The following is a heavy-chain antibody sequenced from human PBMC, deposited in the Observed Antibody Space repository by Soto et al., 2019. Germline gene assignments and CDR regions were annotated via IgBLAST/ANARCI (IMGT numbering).Heavy chain of an antibody. CDR3: ARDKGISVVGFFRTAPYYGLDV. J-gene: IGHJ6*02. CDR2: IYFSGDT. CDR1: GGPINDSSHY. Sequence: QLQLHESGPGLVRPSETLSLTCIVSGGPINDSSHYWGWIRQSPGKGLEWIASIYFSGDTYNNPSLKSRVTTSLDTSKNQFSLKLTSVTAADTAVYYCARDKGISVVGFFRTAPYYGLDVWGPGTTVTVSS. D-gene: IGHD6-19*01. V-gene: IGHV4-39*02.